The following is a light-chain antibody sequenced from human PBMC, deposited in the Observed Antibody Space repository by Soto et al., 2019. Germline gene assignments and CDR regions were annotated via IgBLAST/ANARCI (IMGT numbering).Light chain of an antibody. J-gene: IGLJ1*01. V-gene: IGLV2-11*01. Sequence: QSVLTQPRSVSGSPGQSVTISCTGTTSVVGGYNYASWYQQHPGKAPKLIIYDVNKRPSGVPDRFSGSKSGNTASLTISGLQAEVEADYYCCSYAGSYTYVFGTGTKVTVL. CDR1: TSVVGGYNY. CDR3: CSYAGSYTYV. CDR2: DVN.